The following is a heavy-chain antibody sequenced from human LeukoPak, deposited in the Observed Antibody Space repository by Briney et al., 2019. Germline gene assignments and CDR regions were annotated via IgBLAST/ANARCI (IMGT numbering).Heavy chain of an antibody. CDR3: ARGVDLYSNYFDY. V-gene: IGHV1-2*02. CDR1: GYTFTGYY. J-gene: IGHJ4*02. D-gene: IGHD4-11*01. CDR2: INPNSCDT. Sequence: ASVKVSCKASGYTFTGYYMHWVRQAPGPGLEWMGSINPNSCDTNYAQKFQGGVPMTRDTSISTAYMELSRLRSDDTAVYYCARGVDLYSNYFDYWGQGTPVTVSS.